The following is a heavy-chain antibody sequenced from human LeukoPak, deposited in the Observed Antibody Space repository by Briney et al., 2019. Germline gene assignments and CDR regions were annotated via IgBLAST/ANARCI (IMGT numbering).Heavy chain of an antibody. CDR1: GFTVSSNY. D-gene: IGHD6-13*01. CDR2: IYSGCII. Sequence: PGGSMRLSCAASGFTVSSNYMSWGRQAPGKGLEGVSVIYSGCIIYYACCLYGRFTISRDNSKNTLYLQMNSLRAEDTAVYYCARDRAAADLDYWGQGTLVTVSS. CDR3: ARDRAAADLDY. J-gene: IGHJ4*02. V-gene: IGHV3-53*01.